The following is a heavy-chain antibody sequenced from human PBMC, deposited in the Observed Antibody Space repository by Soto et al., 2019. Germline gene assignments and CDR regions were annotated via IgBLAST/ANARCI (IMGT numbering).Heavy chain of an antibody. CDR2: ISYDGSNK. Sequence: QVPLVESGGGVVQPGRSLRLSCAASGFTFSSYGMHWVRQAPGKGLEWVAVISYDGSNKYYADSVKGRFTISRDNSKNTLYLQMNSLRAEDTAVYYCAKEDRGWSHFDYWGQGTLVTVSS. CDR1: GFTFSSYG. D-gene: IGHD6-19*01. V-gene: IGHV3-30*18. J-gene: IGHJ4*02. CDR3: AKEDRGWSHFDY.